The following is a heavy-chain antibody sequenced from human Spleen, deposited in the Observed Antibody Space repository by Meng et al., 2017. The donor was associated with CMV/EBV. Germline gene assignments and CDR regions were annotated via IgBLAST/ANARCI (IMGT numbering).Heavy chain of an antibody. Sequence: VSGGSFSIDYWWSWVRQTPGKGLQWLGELHHSGTTTYNPSLNSRVTFSLDKSKNEFSLKLTSVTVADTAVYYCARSQQFQYTWFDPWGQGTLVTVSS. CDR2: LHHSGTT. J-gene: IGHJ5*02. D-gene: IGHD6-13*01. CDR3: ARSQQFQYTWFDP. V-gene: IGHV4-4*02. CDR1: GGSFSIDYW.